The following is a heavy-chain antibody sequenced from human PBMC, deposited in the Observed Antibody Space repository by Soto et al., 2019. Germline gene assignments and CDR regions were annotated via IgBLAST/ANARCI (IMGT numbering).Heavy chain of an antibody. V-gene: IGHV4-30-4*01. CDR3: DRAADCISTSCYVFDY. Sequence: QVQLQESGPGLVKPSQTLSLTCTVSGGSISSGDYYWSWIRQPPGKGLEWIGYIYSSGSTYYNPSLQRRVTITVDTSKNQFSLKLSSVTAAATAVYYCDRAADCISTSCYVFDYWGQGTLVTVSS. CDR1: GGSISSGDYY. CDR2: IYSSGST. J-gene: IGHJ4*02. D-gene: IGHD2-2*01.